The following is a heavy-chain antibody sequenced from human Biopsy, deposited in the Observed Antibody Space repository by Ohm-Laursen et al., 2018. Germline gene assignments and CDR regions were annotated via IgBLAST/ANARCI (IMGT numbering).Heavy chain of an antibody. CDR3: ARDPLNGHKHFDY. D-gene: IGHD2-8*01. J-gene: IGHJ4*02. Sequence: ASVKVSCKASSYTFTDYNIHWMRQAPGQGLEWLGYINRKTGATNYAQKFQGTVTMTRDTSISSAYLALGSLRSADTAIYYCARDPLNGHKHFDYWGQGSLVTVSS. CDR1: SYTFTDYN. V-gene: IGHV1-2*02. CDR2: INRKTGAT.